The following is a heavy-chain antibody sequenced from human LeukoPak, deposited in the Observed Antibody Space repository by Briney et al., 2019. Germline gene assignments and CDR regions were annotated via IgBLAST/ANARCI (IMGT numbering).Heavy chain of an antibody. J-gene: IGHJ4*02. V-gene: IGHV3-23*01. D-gene: IGHD2-15*01. CDR2: ITGTGGR. Sequence: PGGSLRLSCAVSGFTLTNHGVSWVRQAPGKGLEWVSIITGTGGRYYGDSVKGRIILSRDNSKNTVYMQMSSLRAEDTATYYCAKDYCRDGNCPFPFLDSWGQGTLVTVSS. CDR1: GFTLTNHG. CDR3: AKDYCRDGNCPFPFLDS.